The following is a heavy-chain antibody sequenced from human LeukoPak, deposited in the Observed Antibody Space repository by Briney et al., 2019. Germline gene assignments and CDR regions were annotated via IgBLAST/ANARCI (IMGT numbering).Heavy chain of an antibody. V-gene: IGHV3-48*01. CDR1: GFTFSTYN. D-gene: IGHD1-14*01. Sequence: QTGGSLRLSCAASGFTFSTYNMNWVRQAPGKGLEWVSYISSTSSTIYYADSVKGRFTISRDNAENSLYLQMNSLRAEDTAVYYCARDLARNVDYWGQGTLVTVSS. J-gene: IGHJ4*02. CDR3: ARDLARNVDY. CDR2: ISSTSSTI.